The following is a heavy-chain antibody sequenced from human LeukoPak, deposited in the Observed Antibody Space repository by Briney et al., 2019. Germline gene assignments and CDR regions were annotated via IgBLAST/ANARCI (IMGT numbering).Heavy chain of an antibody. Sequence: SETLSLTCTVSGGSISSYYWSWIRQPPGKGLEWIGYIYYSGSTNYNPSLKSRVTISVDTSKNQSSLKLSSVTAADTAVYYCASSYYDSSGGPFDYWGQGTLVTVSS. J-gene: IGHJ4*02. CDR3: ASSYYDSSGGPFDY. V-gene: IGHV4-59*01. CDR1: GGSISSYY. D-gene: IGHD3-22*01. CDR2: IYYSGST.